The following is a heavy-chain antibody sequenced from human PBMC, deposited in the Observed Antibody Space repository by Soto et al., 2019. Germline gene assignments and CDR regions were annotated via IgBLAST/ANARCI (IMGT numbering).Heavy chain of an antibody. D-gene: IGHD2-2*01. Sequence: PSETLSLTCTVSGGSISSNYWSWIRQTPGKGLEWIGYIYYTGSTNYNPSLKSRVSFSVDTSKNQFSLKLSSVTAADTAVYYCARYYCSSDTCYYFDYWGQGTLVTV. CDR1: GGSISSNY. CDR3: ARYYCSSDTCYYFDY. J-gene: IGHJ4*02. CDR2: IYYTGST. V-gene: IGHV4-59*01.